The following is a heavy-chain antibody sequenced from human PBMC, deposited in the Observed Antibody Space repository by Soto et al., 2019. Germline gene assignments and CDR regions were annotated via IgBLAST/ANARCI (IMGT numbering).Heavy chain of an antibody. CDR1: GFTFSSYA. Sequence: GGSLRLSCAASGFTFSSYAMSWVRQAPGKGLEWVSGISDSGGSTYYADSVKGRFTISRGHPQNTVYLQMNSLRDEDTAVYYCAKSVEWELLRFDFWGQGTLVTVSS. CDR3: AKSVEWELLRFDF. V-gene: IGHV3-23*01. D-gene: IGHD1-26*01. CDR2: ISDSGGST. J-gene: IGHJ4*02.